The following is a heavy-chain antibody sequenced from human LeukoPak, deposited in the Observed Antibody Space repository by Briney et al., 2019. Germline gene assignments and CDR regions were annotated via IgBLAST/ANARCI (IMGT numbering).Heavy chain of an antibody. D-gene: IGHD5-18*01. Sequence: GGSLRLSCVGSGFTFSNYSMNWVRQAPGKGLEWVSSISSSGSHIYYADSVKGRFTISRDNAKNAVYLQMNSLTADDTAVYYCVGDTGERDYWGQGTLVTVSS. CDR2: ISSSGSHI. CDR3: VGDTGERDY. J-gene: IGHJ4*02. V-gene: IGHV3-21*01. CDR1: GFTFSNYS.